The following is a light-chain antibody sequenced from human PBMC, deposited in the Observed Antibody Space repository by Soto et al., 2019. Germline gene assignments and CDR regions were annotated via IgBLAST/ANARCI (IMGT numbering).Light chain of an antibody. J-gene: IGKJ5*01. V-gene: IGKV3-20*01. CDR1: QTVTSNY. CDR2: GAS. Sequence: EIVLTQSPGTLSLSPGERATLSCRASQTVTSNYLAWYRQKPGQAPRLRIHGASSRATGIPDRFSGSGSGTDFTLTISRLEPEDFAVYYCQQYGSSPSITFGQGTRLDIK. CDR3: QQYGSSPSIT.